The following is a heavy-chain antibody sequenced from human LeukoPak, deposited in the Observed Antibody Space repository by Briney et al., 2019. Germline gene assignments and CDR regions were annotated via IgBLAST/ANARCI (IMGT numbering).Heavy chain of an antibody. J-gene: IGHJ4*02. V-gene: IGHV1-2*02. CDR1: GYTFTGYY. CDR3: ARSMDIVATITQGY. Sequence: ASVKVSCKASGYTFTGYYMHWVRQAPGQGLEWMGWINPNSGGTNYAQKFQGRVTMTRDTSISTAYMELSRLRSDDTAVYYCARSMDIVATITQGYWGQGTLVTVSS. CDR2: INPNSGGT. D-gene: IGHD5-12*01.